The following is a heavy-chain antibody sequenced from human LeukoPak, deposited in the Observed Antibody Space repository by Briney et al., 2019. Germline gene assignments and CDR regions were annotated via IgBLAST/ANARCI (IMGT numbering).Heavy chain of an antibody. V-gene: IGHV4-4*07. D-gene: IGHD1-26*01. CDR3: ARDSLSGSNTFIDY. CDR2: IYTSGST. Sequence: SETLSLTCTVSGGSISSYYGSWIRQPAGKGLEWIGRIYTSGSTNYNPSLKSRVTISVDKSKNQFSLKLSSVTAADTAVYYCARDSLSGSNTFIDYWGQGTLVTVAS. CDR1: GGSISSYY. J-gene: IGHJ4*02.